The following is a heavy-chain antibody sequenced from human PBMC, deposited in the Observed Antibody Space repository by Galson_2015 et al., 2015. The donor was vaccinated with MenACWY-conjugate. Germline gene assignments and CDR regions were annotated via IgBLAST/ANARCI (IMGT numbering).Heavy chain of an antibody. V-gene: IGHV3-74*01. J-gene: IGHJ4*02. Sequence: LRLSCAASGFIFNTYWMHWVRQAPGKGLVWVSRINPGGSSTTYADSVKDRFTISRDNAKNALYLQMNSLRPEDTAVFYCAKTRGASFYFDSWGQGTLVTVSS. CDR3: AKTRGASFYFDS. D-gene: IGHD1-26*01. CDR2: INPGGSST. CDR1: GFIFNTYW.